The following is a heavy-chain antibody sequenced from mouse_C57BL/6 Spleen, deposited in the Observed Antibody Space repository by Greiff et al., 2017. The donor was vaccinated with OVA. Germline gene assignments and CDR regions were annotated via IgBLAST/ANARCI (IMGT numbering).Heavy chain of an antibody. Sequence: VQLQQSGAELMKPGASVKLSCKATGYTFTGYWIEWVKQRPGHGLEWIGEILPGSGSTNYNEKFKGKATFTADTSSNTAYMQLSSLTTEDYAIDYCSREEIYYDYDEGAMDYWGQGTSVTVSS. CDR3: SREEIYYDYDEGAMDY. J-gene: IGHJ4*01. CDR2: ILPGSGST. CDR1: GYTFTGYW. V-gene: IGHV1-9*01. D-gene: IGHD2-4*01.